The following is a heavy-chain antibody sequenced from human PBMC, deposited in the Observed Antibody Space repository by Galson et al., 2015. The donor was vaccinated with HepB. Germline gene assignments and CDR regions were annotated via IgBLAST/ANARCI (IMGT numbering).Heavy chain of an antibody. CDR1: GFTFSSYW. Sequence: SLRLSCAASGFTFSSYWMHWVRQAPGKGLVWVSRINSDGSSTSYADSVKGRFTISRDNAKNTLYLQMNSLRAEDTAVYYCAREILTMVRGVNWFDPWGQGTLVTVSS. V-gene: IGHV3-74*01. D-gene: IGHD3-10*01. J-gene: IGHJ5*02. CDR2: INSDGSST. CDR3: AREILTMVRGVNWFDP.